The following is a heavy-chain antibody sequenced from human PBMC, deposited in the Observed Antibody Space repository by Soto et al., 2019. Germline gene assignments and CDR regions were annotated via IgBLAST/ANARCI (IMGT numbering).Heavy chain of an antibody. CDR2: ISSSSSTI. V-gene: IGHV3-48*02. Sequence: EVQLVESGGGLVQPGGSLRLSCAASGFTFSSYSMNWVRQAPGKGLGWVSYISSSSSTIYYADSVKGRFTISRDNAKNSLDLQMNSLRDEDTAVYYCAIEGGNLNWFDPWGQGTLVTVSS. CDR1: GFTFSSYS. J-gene: IGHJ5*02. CDR3: AIEGGNLNWFDP. D-gene: IGHD1-26*01.